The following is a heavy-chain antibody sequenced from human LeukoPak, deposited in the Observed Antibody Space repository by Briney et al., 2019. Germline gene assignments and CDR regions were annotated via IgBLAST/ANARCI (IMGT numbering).Heavy chain of an antibody. D-gene: IGHD6-6*01. Sequence: SETLSLTCTVSGGSISNYYWSWIRQPPGKGLEWIGYIYSSGSTNYNPSLKSRVTISVDTSNNQFSLKLSSVTAPDTAVYYCAREGQQLVPPFDYWGQGTLVTVSS. V-gene: IGHV4-4*08. J-gene: IGHJ4*02. CDR3: AREGQQLVPPFDY. CDR2: IYSSGST. CDR1: GGSISNYY.